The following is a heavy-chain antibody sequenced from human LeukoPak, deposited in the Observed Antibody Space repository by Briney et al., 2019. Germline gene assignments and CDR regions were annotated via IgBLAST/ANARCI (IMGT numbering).Heavy chain of an antibody. Sequence: GGSLRLSCAASGFTFSNYNMNWVRQAPGKAMEWVSSITSSGTYIFYADSVKGRFTISRDNAKNSLYLQMDSLGPEDTAVYYCARHLSGITGYTYGRGIDYWGQGTLLTVSS. CDR2: ITSSGTYI. V-gene: IGHV3-21*01. D-gene: IGHD5-18*01. CDR3: ARHLSGITGYTYGRGIDY. CDR1: GFTFSNYN. J-gene: IGHJ4*02.